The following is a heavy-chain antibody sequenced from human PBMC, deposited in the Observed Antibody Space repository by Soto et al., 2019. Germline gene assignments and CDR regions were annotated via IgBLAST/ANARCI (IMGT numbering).Heavy chain of an antibody. Sequence: GESLKISCKGSGYSFTSYWISWVRQMPGKGLEWMGRIDPSDSYTNYSPSFQGHVTISADKSISTAYLQWSSLKASDTAMYYCAISKETTIFGPLWFDPWGQGTLVTVSS. CDR3: AISKETTIFGPLWFDP. D-gene: IGHD3-3*01. CDR2: IDPSDSYT. V-gene: IGHV5-10-1*01. CDR1: GYSFTSYW. J-gene: IGHJ5*02.